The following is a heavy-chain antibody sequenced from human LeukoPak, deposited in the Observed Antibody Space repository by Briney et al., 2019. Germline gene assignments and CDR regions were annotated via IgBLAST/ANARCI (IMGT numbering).Heavy chain of an antibody. CDR1: GGTFSSYA. J-gene: IGHJ4*02. CDR3: ARDLILTGYSLGY. Sequence: SVKVSCKASGGTFSSYAISWVRQAPGQGLEWMGGIIPIFGTANYAQKFQGRVTITTDESTSTAYMELSSLRSEDTAVYYCARDLILTGYSLGYWGQGTLVTVSS. CDR2: IIPIFGTA. D-gene: IGHD3-9*01. V-gene: IGHV1-69*05.